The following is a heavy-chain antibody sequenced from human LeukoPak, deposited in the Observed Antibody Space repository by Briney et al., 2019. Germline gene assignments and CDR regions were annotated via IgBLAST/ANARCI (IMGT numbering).Heavy chain of an antibody. V-gene: IGHV4-4*07. D-gene: IGHD3-22*01. CDR3: ARGPYSYDSSGAFDI. J-gene: IGHJ3*02. CDR1: GGSISSYY. Sequence: SKTLSLTCTVSGGSISSYYWSWIRQPAGKGLEWIGRISSSGSTNYNPSLKSRVTISVDTSKNQFSLKLSSVTAADTAVYFCARGPYSYDSSGAFDIWGQGTMVTVSS. CDR2: ISSSGST.